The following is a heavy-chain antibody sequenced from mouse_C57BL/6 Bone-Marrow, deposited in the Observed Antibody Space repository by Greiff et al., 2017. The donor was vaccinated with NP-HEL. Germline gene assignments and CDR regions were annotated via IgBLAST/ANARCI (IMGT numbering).Heavy chain of an antibody. CDR3: VLITTVVAWYFDV. CDR2: IDPANGNT. J-gene: IGHJ1*03. V-gene: IGHV14-3*01. CDR1: GFNIKNTY. Sequence: VHVKQSVAELVRPGASVKLSCTASGFNIKNTYMHWVKQRPEQGLEWIGRIDPANGNTKYAPKFQGKATITADTSSNTAYLQLSSLTSEDTAIYYCVLITTVVAWYFDVWGTGTTVTVSS. D-gene: IGHD1-1*01.